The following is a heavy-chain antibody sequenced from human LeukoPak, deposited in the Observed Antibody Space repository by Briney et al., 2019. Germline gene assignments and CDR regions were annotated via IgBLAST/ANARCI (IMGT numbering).Heavy chain of an antibody. Sequence: PGGSLRLSCAASGFTFSIYWMRWVRQAPGKGLVWVSRINSDGSSITYADSVKGRFTISRDNAKNTVYLQMNSLRAEDTAVYYCARDNSYGIDYWGQGTLVTVSS. CDR1: GFTFSIYW. CDR3: ARDNSYGIDY. J-gene: IGHJ4*02. D-gene: IGHD5-18*01. V-gene: IGHV3-74*01. CDR2: INSDGSSI.